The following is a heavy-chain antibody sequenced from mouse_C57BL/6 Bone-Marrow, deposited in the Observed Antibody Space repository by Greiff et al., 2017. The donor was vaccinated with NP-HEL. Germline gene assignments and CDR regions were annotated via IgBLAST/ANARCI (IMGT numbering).Heavy chain of an antibody. Sequence: QVQLKQSGAELVKPGASVKLSCKASGYTFTEYTIHWVKQRSGQGLEWIGWFYPGSGSITYNEKFKDKATLTADKSSSTVYMELSRLPSEDSAVYFCARHEEPPYGSSYPFAYWGQGTLVTVSA. D-gene: IGHD1-1*01. J-gene: IGHJ3*01. V-gene: IGHV1-62-2*01. CDR3: ARHEEPPYGSSYPFAY. CDR2: FYPGSGSI. CDR1: GYTFTEYT.